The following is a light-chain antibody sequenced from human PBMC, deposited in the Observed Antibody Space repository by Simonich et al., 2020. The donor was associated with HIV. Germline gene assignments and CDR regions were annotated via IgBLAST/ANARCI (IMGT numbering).Light chain of an antibody. CDR1: SSDVGGYKY. V-gene: IGLV2-14*01. CDR3: SSYTSSSTRI. J-gene: IGLJ2*01. CDR2: DVS. Sequence: QSALTQPASVSGSPGQSITIFCTGTSSDVGGYKYVSWYQQHPGKAPKLMIYDVSKRPSGVSNRFSGSKSGNTASLTISGLQAEDEADYYCSSYTSSSTRIFGGGTKLTVL.